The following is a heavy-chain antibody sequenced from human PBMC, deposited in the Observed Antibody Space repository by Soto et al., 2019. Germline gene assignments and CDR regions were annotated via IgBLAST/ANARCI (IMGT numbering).Heavy chain of an antibody. CDR3: SKRMAAAGGALDY. CDR1: GFTFSSYA. CDR2: ISGSGGST. D-gene: IGHD6-13*01. J-gene: IGHJ4*02. V-gene: IGHV3-23*01. Sequence: PGGSLRLSCAASGFTFSSYAMSWVRLAPGKGLEWVSAISGSGGSTYYADSVKGRFTISRDNSKNTLYLQMNSLRAEDTAVYYFSKRMAAAGGALDYWCQGTLVTGST.